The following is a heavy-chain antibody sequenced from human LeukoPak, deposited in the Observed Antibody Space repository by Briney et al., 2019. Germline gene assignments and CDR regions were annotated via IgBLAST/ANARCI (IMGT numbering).Heavy chain of an antibody. CDR1: GYTFTGYY. D-gene: IGHD3-10*01. Sequence: ASVKVSCKASGYTFTGYYIHWVRQAPGQGLEWMGWINPNSGGTNYAQKFQGRVTMTRDTSINTAYMELSRLRSDDTAVYYCGRERGSESYGYYFDYWGQGTLVTVSS. V-gene: IGHV1-2*02. J-gene: IGHJ4*02. CDR3: GRERGSESYGYYFDY. CDR2: INPNSGGT.